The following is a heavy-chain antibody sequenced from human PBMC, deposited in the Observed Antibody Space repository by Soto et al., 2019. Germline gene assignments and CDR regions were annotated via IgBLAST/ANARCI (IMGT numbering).Heavy chain of an antibody. CDR1: GYTFTSYG. J-gene: IGHJ6*02. CDR3: ARFISSGYYIDHYYYGMDV. CDR2: VSAYNGNT. D-gene: IGHD3-22*01. V-gene: IGHV1-18*01. Sequence: ASVKVSCKASGYTFTSYGISWVRQAPGQGLEWMGWVSAYNGNTNYAQKLQGRVTMTTDTSTSTAYMELRSLRSDDTAVYYCARFISSGYYIDHYYYGMDVWGQGTTVTVSS.